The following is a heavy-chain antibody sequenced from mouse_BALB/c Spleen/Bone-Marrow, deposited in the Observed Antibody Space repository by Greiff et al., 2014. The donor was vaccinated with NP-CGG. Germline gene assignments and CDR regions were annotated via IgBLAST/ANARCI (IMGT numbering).Heavy chain of an antibody. CDR1: GYIFTSYW. D-gene: IGHD2-10*02. Sequence: VQLQQSGAELVRPGASVELSCTTSGYIFTSYWIHWVKQRSGQGLEWIARIYPGTGTTFYNEKFKGKATLTADQSSSTAYLQLSSLKSEDSAVYFCAREYGNYNYALDYWGQGTSVTVSS. V-gene: IGHV1S132*01. J-gene: IGHJ4*01. CDR2: IYPGTGTT. CDR3: AREYGNYNYALDY.